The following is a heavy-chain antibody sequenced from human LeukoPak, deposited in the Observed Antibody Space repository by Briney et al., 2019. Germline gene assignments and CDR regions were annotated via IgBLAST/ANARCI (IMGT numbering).Heavy chain of an antibody. Sequence: KPGGSLRLSCAASGFTFSNAWMSWVRQAPGKGLEWVGRIKSKTDGGTTDYAAPVKGRFTISRDDSKNTLYLQMNSLRTEDTAVYYCTTGLWFGEFYYFDYWGQGTLVTVSS. CDR2: IKSKTDGGTT. V-gene: IGHV3-15*01. J-gene: IGHJ4*02. CDR1: GFTFSNAW. CDR3: TTGLWFGEFYYFDY. D-gene: IGHD3-10*01.